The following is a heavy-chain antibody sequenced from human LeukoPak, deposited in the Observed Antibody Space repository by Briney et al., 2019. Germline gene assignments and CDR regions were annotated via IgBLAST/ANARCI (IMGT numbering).Heavy chain of an antibody. Sequence: ASVKVSCKTSGYSFTNFYIHWVRQAPGQGLEWMGMVNPSGGSTISAQKFQDRVNMTTDTSTRTVYMEMTGLTSDDTGIYYCARDAFWGQGTQVTVS. CDR2: VNPSGGST. V-gene: IGHV1-46*01. J-gene: IGHJ4*02. CDR1: GYSFTNFY. D-gene: IGHD3-3*02. CDR3: ARDAF.